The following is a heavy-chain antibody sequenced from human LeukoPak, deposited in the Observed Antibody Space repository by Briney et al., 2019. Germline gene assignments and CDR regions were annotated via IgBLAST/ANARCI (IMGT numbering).Heavy chain of an antibody. CDR3: ASRAAAGAWFDP. Sequence: SETLSLTCSVSGGSMSSSSHYWDWIRQPPGKGLEWIGSIYYSGSTYYNPSLKSRVTISVDTSENQFSLKLSSVTAAETAVYYCASRAAAGAWFDPWGQGTLVTVSS. J-gene: IGHJ5*02. CDR2: IYYSGST. V-gene: IGHV4-39*01. CDR1: GGSMSSSSHY. D-gene: IGHD6-13*01.